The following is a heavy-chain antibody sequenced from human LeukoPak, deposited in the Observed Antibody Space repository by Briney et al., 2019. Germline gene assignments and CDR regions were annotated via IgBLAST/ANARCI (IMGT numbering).Heavy chain of an antibody. V-gene: IGHV1-8*01. Sequence: GASVKVSCKASGYTFTSYDINWVRQATGQGLEWMGWMNPNSGNTGYAQKFQGRVTMTRNTSISTAYMELSSLRSEDTAVYYCARAHYDFWSGYSGLDYWGQGTLVTVSS. CDR2: MNPNSGNT. D-gene: IGHD3-3*01. CDR1: GYTFTSYD. J-gene: IGHJ4*02. CDR3: ARAHYDFWSGYSGLDY.